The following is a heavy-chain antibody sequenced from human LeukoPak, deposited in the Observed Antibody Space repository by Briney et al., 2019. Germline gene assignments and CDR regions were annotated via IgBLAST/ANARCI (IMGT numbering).Heavy chain of an antibody. J-gene: IGHJ4*02. V-gene: IGHV1-18*03. D-gene: IGHD2-15*01. CDR3: ARGPYCSGGTCYSQYFDY. CDR1: GYTFTSYG. Sequence: GASVRVSCKASGYTFTSYGISWVRQAPGQGLEWMGWISGYNGNTHYAQKLQGRVTMTTDTSTSTAYMELRSLRSDDMVVSYCARGPYCSGGTCYSQYFDYWGQGTLVTVSS. CDR2: ISGYNGNT.